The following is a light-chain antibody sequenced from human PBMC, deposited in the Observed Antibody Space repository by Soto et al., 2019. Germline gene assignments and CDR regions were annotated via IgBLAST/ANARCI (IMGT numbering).Light chain of an antibody. CDR1: SSDVGSYNR. Sequence: QSVLTQPPSVSGSPGQSVTSSCTGTSSDVGSYNRVSWYQQPPGTAPNLMIYEVSNRPSGVPDRFSGSKSGNTASLTISGVQAEDEADYYCSSYTSSSTYVFGTGTKVTVL. V-gene: IGLV2-18*02. CDR3: SSYTSSSTYV. CDR2: EVS. J-gene: IGLJ1*01.